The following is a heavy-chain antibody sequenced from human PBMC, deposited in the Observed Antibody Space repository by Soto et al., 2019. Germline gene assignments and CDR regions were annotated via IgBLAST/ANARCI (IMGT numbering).Heavy chain of an antibody. Sequence: SGPTLVNPTQTLTLTCTSSGFSLSTSGVGVGWIRQPPGKALEWLALIYWDDDKRYSPSLKSRLTITKDTSKNQVVLTMTNMDPVDTATYYCAHMELPISSSWYAHWFDPWGQGTLVTVSS. CDR3: AHMELPISSSWYAHWFDP. CDR2: IYWDDDK. D-gene: IGHD6-13*01. CDR1: GFSLSTSGVG. V-gene: IGHV2-5*02. J-gene: IGHJ5*02.